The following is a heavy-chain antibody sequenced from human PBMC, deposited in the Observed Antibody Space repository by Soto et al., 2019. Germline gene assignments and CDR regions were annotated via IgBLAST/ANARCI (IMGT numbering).Heavy chain of an antibody. CDR3: ARARGGIAAAGTGWYFDL. D-gene: IGHD6-13*01. J-gene: IGHJ2*01. CDR1: GGSISSGGYY. CDR2: IYYSGSP. V-gene: IGHV4-31*03. Sequence: QVQLQESGPGLVKPSQTLSLTCTVSGGSISSGGYYWSWIRQHPGKGLEWIGYIYYSGSPYYHPSLKSRVTISVDTSKNQFSLKRRSVTAAETAVYYCARARGGIAAAGTGWYFDLWGRGTLVTVSS.